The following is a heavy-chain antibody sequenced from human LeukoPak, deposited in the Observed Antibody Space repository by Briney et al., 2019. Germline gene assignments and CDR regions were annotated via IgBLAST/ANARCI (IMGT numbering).Heavy chain of an antibody. CDR2: IKQDGSEK. D-gene: IGHD4-17*01. J-gene: IGHJ4*02. CDR3: ARPMTMVTTGEGYFDY. V-gene: IGHV3-7*01. Sequence: RGSLRLSCAASGFTFSRSWMTWVRQAPGKGLEWVANIKQDGSEKYYVDSVKGRFTISRDNAKNSLYLQMNSLRAEDTAVYYCARPMTMVTTGEGYFDYWGQGTLVTVSS. CDR1: GFTFSRSW.